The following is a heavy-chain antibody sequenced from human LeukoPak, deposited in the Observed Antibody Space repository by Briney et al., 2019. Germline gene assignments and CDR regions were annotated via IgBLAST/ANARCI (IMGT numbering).Heavy chain of an antibody. Sequence: GGSLRLSCAASGFTFSSYNMNWVRRAPGQGLEWVSTIRTNGAGTHYTDSVRGRFTISRDDSKNTLYLQMDSLRAEDTAVYYCARDDYGDSGPLFDYWGQGTLVTVSS. CDR1: GFTFSSYN. CDR3: ARDDYGDSGPLFDY. CDR2: IRTNGAGT. J-gene: IGHJ4*02. D-gene: IGHD4-17*01. V-gene: IGHV3-23*01.